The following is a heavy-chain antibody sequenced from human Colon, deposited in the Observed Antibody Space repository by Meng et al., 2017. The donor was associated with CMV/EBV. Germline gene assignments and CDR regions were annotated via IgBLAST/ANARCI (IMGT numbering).Heavy chain of an antibody. Sequence: ASVTVSCKASGYTFNGFYVHWVRQAPGQGLEWMGWINPLDGDTNYAPKFQGKVTMTRDTSISTAYMDLSRLMSDDTALYYCARGHASSSSFDYWGQGTLVTVSS. CDR2: INPLDGDT. D-gene: IGHD6-6*01. CDR1: GYTFNGFY. CDR3: ARGHASSSSFDY. V-gene: IGHV1-2*02. J-gene: IGHJ4*02.